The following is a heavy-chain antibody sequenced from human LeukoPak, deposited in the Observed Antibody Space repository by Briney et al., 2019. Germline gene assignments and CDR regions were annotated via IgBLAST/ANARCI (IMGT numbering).Heavy chain of an antibody. CDR3: ARDVGYFYSSSFDY. J-gene: IGHJ4*02. D-gene: IGHD6-13*01. Sequence: GGSLRLSCAASGFSFTDYAMSWARQPPGKGLEWVSAVSGHGDTTDYVDSVKGRFTISRDNSRNTVHLQIDSLRAEDTAVYYCARDVGYFYSSSFDYWGQGTLVTVSS. CDR1: GFSFTDYA. CDR2: VSGHGDTT. V-gene: IGHV3-23*01.